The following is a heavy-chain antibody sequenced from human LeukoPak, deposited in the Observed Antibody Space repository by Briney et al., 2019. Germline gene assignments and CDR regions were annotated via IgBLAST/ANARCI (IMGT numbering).Heavy chain of an antibody. CDR2: IYHSGST. Sequence: NPSETLSLTCTVSGGSISSSSYYWGWIRQPPGKGLEWIGEIYHSGSTNYNPSLKSRITMSVDKSKNQFSLNLSSVTAADTAVYYCAKAVTDLYYYYMDVWGKGTTVTVSS. V-gene: IGHV4-39*07. D-gene: IGHD2-21*02. CDR3: AKAVTDLYYYYMDV. CDR1: GGSISSSSYY. J-gene: IGHJ6*03.